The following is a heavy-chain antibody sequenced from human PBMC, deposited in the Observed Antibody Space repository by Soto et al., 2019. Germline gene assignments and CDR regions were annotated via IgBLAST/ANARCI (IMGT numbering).Heavy chain of an antibody. CDR1: GFTFSSYS. V-gene: IGHV3-21*01. D-gene: IGHD6-19*01. CDR2: ISSSSSYI. CDR3: ASLYSSGWSYDAFDI. Sequence: GGSLRLSCAASGFTFSSYSMNWVRQAPGKGLEWVSSISSSSSYIYYADSVKGRFTISRDNAKNSLYLQMNSLRAEDTAVYYCASLYSSGWSYDAFDIWGQGTMVTVSS. J-gene: IGHJ3*02.